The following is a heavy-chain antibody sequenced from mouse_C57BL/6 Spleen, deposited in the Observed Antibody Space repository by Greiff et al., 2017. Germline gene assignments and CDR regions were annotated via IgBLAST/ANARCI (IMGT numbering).Heavy chain of an antibody. V-gene: IGHV1-82*01. J-gene: IGHJ2*01. CDR2: IFPGDGVP. D-gene: IGHD1-1*01. CDR1: GYAFRSSW. CDR3: TRYYAISDTFDY. Sequence: VQLQQSGPGLVKPGASVRISCKASGYAFRSSWINWVKRRPGKGLEGIGRIFPGDGVPTYNGKFKGKATLTADKSSSTADMQLISLTSEDSAVYCCTRYYAISDTFDYWGQGTTLTVSS.